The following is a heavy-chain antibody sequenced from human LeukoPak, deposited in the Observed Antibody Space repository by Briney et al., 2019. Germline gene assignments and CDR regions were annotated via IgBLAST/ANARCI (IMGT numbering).Heavy chain of an antibody. CDR2: TRNRANSYTT. V-gene: IGHV3-72*01. CDR1: GFTFSDHY. J-gene: IGHJ5*02. Sequence: GGSLRLSCAASGFTFSDHYMDWVRQAPGKGLEWVGRTRNRANSYTTEYAASVKGRFTISRDDSKNSLYLQMNSLKTEDTAVYYCASLYGSGKRWVDPWGQGTLVTVSS. CDR3: ASLYGSGKRWVDP. D-gene: IGHD3-10*01.